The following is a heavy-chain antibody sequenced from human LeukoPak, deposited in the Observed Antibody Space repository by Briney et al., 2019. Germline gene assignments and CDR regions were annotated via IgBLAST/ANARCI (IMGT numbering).Heavy chain of an antibody. V-gene: IGHV4-34*01. CDR3: ARGRYCSGGSCHPNWFDP. CDR2: INHSGST. D-gene: IGHD2-15*01. Sequence: SETLSLTCAVYGGSFSGYYWSWIRQPPGKGLEWIGEINHSGSTNYNPSLKSRVTISVDTPKNQFSLKLSSVTAADTAVYYCARGRYCSGGSCHPNWFDPWGQGTLVTVSS. CDR1: GGSFSGYY. J-gene: IGHJ5*02.